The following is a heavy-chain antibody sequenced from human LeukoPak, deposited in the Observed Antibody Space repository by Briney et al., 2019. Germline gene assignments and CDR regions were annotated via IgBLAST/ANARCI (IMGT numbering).Heavy chain of an antibody. CDR3: AKVVGPFDY. V-gene: IGHV3-23*01. J-gene: IGHJ4*02. D-gene: IGHD1-26*01. CDR1: GFTFHNYA. Sequence: GGSLRLSCAASGFTFHNYAMSWVRQAPGKGLEWVSSISGNGGSTYYADSLKGRFTTSRDNSKNTLYLQMNSLRAEDTAVYSCAKVVGPFDYWGQGTLVTVSS. CDR2: ISGNGGST.